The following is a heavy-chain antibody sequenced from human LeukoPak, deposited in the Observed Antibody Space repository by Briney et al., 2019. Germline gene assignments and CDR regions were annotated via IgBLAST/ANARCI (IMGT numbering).Heavy chain of an antibody. CDR3: ARETRLRGVIIRRFRKINFDY. V-gene: IGHV4-38-2*02. Sequence: SETLSLTCTVSGYSISSGYYWGWIRQPPGKGLEWIGSIYHSGSTYYNPSLKSRVTISVDTSKNQFSLKRSSVTAADTAVDYCARETRLRGVIIRRFRKINFDYWGQGTLVTVSS. CDR2: IYHSGST. D-gene: IGHD3-10*01. CDR1: GYSISSGYY. J-gene: IGHJ4*02.